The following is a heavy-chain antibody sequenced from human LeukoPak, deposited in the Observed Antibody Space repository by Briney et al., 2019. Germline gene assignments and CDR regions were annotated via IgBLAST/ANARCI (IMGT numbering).Heavy chain of an antibody. CDR1: GFTVSSND. CDR3: ARGAGYNSPYYFDY. CDR2: IYGGGNI. D-gene: IGHD5-24*01. J-gene: IGHJ4*02. V-gene: IGHV3-53*01. Sequence: GGSLRLSCAASGFTVSSNDMNWVRQAPGKGLEWVAVIYGGGNIYYADAVKGRCTISRDNAKKTLYLQMNSLRGEDTAVYYCARGAGYNSPYYFDYWGQGTLVTVSS.